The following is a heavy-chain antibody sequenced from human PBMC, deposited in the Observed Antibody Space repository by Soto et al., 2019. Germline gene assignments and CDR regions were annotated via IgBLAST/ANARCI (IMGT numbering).Heavy chain of an antibody. CDR2: IIPIFGTA. CDR1: GGTFSSYA. CDR3: AADYYDTSGYYFAY. Sequence: QVQLVQSGAEVTKPGSSVKVSCKASGGTFSSYAITWVRQAPGQGLEWMGGIIPIFGTANYAQKFQGRVTITADEYTSTAYMELSSLRSEDTAVYYCAADYYDTSGYYFAYWGQGTLVTVSS. J-gene: IGHJ4*02. V-gene: IGHV1-69*01. D-gene: IGHD3-22*01.